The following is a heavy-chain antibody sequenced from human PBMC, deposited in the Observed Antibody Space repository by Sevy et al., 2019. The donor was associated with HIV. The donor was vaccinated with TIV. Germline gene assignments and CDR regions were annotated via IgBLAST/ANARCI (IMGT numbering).Heavy chain of an antibody. CDR3: ATGGLRYYSGASLYQGDWFDP. V-gene: IGHV1-24*01. D-gene: IGHD2-15*01. CDR1: EYTLTQLS. CDR2: FDPEDGET. J-gene: IGHJ5*02. Sequence: ASVKVSCKVSEYTLTQLSMHWVRQAPGKGLEWMGHFDPEDGETIYGQKFQGRVTMTEDTSANTAYMQLNGLTSEETAVYYCATGGLRYYSGASLYQGDWFDPWGQGTLVTVSS.